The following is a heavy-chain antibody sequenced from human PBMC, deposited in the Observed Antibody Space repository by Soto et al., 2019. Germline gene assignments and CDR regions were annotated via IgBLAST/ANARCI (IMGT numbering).Heavy chain of an antibody. J-gene: IGHJ4*02. CDR1: GSTFSNYW. V-gene: IGHV3-7*01. CDR2: IKQDGSEN. Sequence: EVQLVESGGGLVQPGGSLRLSCAASGSTFSNYWMSSFRQAPGKGLEWVANIKQDGSENYYVDSGTGRYTTSRNNTKNSFYLQMNCLRAADSAVYYCARDHINGWELEYWGRGTLVTVSA. CDR3: ARDHINGWELEY. D-gene: IGHD1-26*01.